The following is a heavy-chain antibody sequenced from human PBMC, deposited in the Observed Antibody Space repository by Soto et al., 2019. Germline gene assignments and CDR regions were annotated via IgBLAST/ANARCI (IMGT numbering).Heavy chain of an antibody. Sequence: QVQLVESGGGVVQPGRSLRLSCAASGFTFSSYAMHWVRQAPGKGLEWVAVISYDGSNKYYADSVKGRFTISRDNSKNTLYLQMNRLRAEDTAVYYCAREGEYQRNLDYWGQGTLVTFSS. CDR2: ISYDGSNK. V-gene: IGHV3-30-3*01. D-gene: IGHD2-2*01. J-gene: IGHJ4*02. CDR3: AREGEYQRNLDY. CDR1: GFTFSSYA.